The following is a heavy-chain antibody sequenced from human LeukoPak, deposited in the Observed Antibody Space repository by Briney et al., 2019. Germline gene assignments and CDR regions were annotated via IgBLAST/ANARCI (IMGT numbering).Heavy chain of an antibody. CDR1: GLTLSNEA. CDR3: AKDMVRSPFPGG. V-gene: IGHV3-23*01. Sequence: PGGSLRLSCAVSGLTLSNEAMSWVRQAPGKGLEWISAISGRDTSTYYADSVKGRFTISRDNSKSTLYLQMNSLRAEDTAVYYCAKDMVRSPFPGGWGQGTLVTVSS. J-gene: IGHJ4*02. D-gene: IGHD3-10*01. CDR2: ISGRDTST.